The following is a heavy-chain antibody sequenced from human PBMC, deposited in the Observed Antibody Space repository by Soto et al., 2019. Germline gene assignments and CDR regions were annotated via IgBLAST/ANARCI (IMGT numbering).Heavy chain of an antibody. CDR2: IYYSGST. Sequence: SETLSLTCTVSGGSISSHYWSWIRQPPGKGLEWIGYIYYSGSTNYNPSLKSRVTISVDTSKNQFSLKLSSVTAADTAVYYCARSLYDFWSGWASLDVWGQGTTVTVSS. V-gene: IGHV4-59*11. D-gene: IGHD3-3*01. CDR3: ARSLYDFWSGWASLDV. J-gene: IGHJ6*02. CDR1: GGSISSHY.